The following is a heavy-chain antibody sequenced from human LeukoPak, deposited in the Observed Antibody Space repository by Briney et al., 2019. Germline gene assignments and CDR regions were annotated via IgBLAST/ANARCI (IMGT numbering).Heavy chain of an antibody. J-gene: IGHJ6*03. CDR2: INPNSGDT. Sequence: GASVKVSCKASGYTFTNYGISWVRQAPGQGLEWMGWINPNSGDTNYAQKFQGRVTMIRDTSISTAYMELSRLRSDDTAVYYCARDRTRYYYYSYMDVWGKGTAVTISS. CDR1: GYTFTNYG. CDR3: ARDRTRYYYYSYMDV. V-gene: IGHV1-2*02. D-gene: IGHD1-14*01.